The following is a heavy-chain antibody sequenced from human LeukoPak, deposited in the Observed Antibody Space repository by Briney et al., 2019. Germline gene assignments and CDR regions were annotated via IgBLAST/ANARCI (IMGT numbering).Heavy chain of an antibody. CDR3: ARHGIAAAGTLDAFDI. CDR2: IYPGDSDT. CDR1: GYSFTSYW. V-gene: IGHV5-51*01. D-gene: IGHD6-13*01. J-gene: IGHJ3*02. Sequence: GESLKISCKGSGYSFTSYWIGWVRQMPGKGLEWMGIIYPGDSDTRYSPSFQGQVTISADKSISTAYLQWSSLKASDTAMYYCARHGIAAAGTLDAFDIWGQGTMVTVSS.